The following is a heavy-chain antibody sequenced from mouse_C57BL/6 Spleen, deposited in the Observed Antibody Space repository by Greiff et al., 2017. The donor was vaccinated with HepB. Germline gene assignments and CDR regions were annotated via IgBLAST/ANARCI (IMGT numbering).Heavy chain of an antibody. D-gene: IGHD1-1*01. Sequence: VKLVESGPGLVAPSQSLSITCTVSGFSLTSYGVDWVRQSPGKGLEWLGIIWGVGSTNYNSALKSRLSISKDNSKSQVFLNMNSLQTEDTAMYYCASLRGPWFAYWGQGTLVTVSA. V-gene: IGHV2-6*01. CDR3: ASLRGPWFAY. CDR2: IWGVGST. CDR1: GFSLTSYG. J-gene: IGHJ3*01.